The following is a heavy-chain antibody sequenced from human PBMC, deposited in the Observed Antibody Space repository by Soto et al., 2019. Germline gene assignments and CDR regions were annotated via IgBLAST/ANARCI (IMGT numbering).Heavy chain of an antibody. D-gene: IGHD3-3*01. Sequence: SETLSLTSNISGDSISTFYCSWIRQPPGKGLEWIGYIHYSGSTNYNPSLKSQVIISVDTSKNQFSLKLSSVTAADTAVYFCARVRSNLFDYWGQGTLVTVSS. CDR2: IHYSGST. CDR3: ARVRSNLFDY. J-gene: IGHJ4*02. V-gene: IGHV4-59*01. CDR1: GDSISTFY.